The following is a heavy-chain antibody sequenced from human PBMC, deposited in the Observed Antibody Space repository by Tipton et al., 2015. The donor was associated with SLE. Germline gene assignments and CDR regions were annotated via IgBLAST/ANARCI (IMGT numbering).Heavy chain of an antibody. V-gene: IGHV4-59*11. J-gene: IGHJ3*02. CDR1: GDSISSHY. D-gene: IGHD3-9*01. CDR3: ARGPTGDAFDI. Sequence: TLSLTCTVSGDSISSHYWGWIRQPPGKGLEWIGYIFYSGGPNYNPSLKSRVTISVDTSKIQFSLRLTSVTAADTAVYYCARGPTGDAFDIWGQGTMVTVSS. CDR2: IFYSGGP.